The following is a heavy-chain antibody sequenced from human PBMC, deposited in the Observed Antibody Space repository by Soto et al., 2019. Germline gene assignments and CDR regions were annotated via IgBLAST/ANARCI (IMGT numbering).Heavy chain of an antibody. Sequence: VQLLESGGGLVQPGGSLRLSCAASGFTFTSYGISWVRQAPGQGLEWMGWISAYNGNTNYAQKLQGRVTMTTDTSTSTAYMELRSLRSDDTAVYYCARDHGGSPRAFDIWGQGTMVTVSS. V-gene: IGHV1-18*01. CDR1: GFTFTSYG. D-gene: IGHD6-13*01. CDR3: ARDHGGSPRAFDI. CDR2: ISAYNGNT. J-gene: IGHJ3*02.